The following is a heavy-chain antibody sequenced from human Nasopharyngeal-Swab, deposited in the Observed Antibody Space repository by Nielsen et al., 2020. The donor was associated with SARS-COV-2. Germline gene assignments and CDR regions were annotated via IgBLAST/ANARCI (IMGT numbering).Heavy chain of an antibody. D-gene: IGHD4-23*01. V-gene: IGHV3-23*01. J-gene: IGHJ4*02. CDR1: GFTFSSSA. Sequence: GESLKISCAASGFTFSSSAMSWVRQAPGKGLEWVSAISGSGGSTYYADSVKGRFTISRDNSKNTLYLQMNSLRAEDTAVYYCANLPSVVTPFDYWGQGTLVTVSS. CDR3: ANLPSVVTPFDY. CDR2: ISGSGGST.